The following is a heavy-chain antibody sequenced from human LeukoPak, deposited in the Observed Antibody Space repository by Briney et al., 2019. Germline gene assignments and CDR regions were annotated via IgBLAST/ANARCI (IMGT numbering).Heavy chain of an antibody. V-gene: IGHV3-30*18. CDR1: GFSFKLSA. J-gene: IGHJ5*02. CDR3: ANWFDP. CDR2: ISYDGSNK. Sequence: PGGSLRLSCAASGFSFKLSAMSWVRQAPGKGLEWEAVISYDGSNKYYADSVKGRFTISRDNSKNTLYLQMNSLRAEDTAVYYCANWFDPWGQGTLVTVSS.